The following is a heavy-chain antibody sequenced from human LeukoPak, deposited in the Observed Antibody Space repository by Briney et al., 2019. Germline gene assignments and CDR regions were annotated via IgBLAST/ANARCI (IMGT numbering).Heavy chain of an antibody. D-gene: IGHD2-21*02. CDR3: AKVLHSVVTASLPFDY. CDR2: IRYDGSNK. J-gene: IGHJ4*02. V-gene: IGHV3-30*02. Sequence: GGSLRLSCAASGFTFSSYGMHWVRQAPGKGLEWVAFIRYDGSNKYYADSVKGRFTISRDNSKNTLYLQMNSLRAEDTAVYYCAKVLHSVVTASLPFDYWGQGTLVTVPS. CDR1: GFTFSSYG.